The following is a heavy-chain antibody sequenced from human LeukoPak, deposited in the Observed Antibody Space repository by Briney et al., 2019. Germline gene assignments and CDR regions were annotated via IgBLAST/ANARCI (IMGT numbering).Heavy chain of an antibody. V-gene: IGHV3-23*01. CDR1: GFTFSTNA. J-gene: IGHJ4*02. Sequence: PGGSLRLSCLTSGFTFSTNAMSWVRQAPGKGLEWISGISGSGASTYYADSVTGRFTISRDNSRNTLYLQMNSLRGDDTAVYYCAKDGGKWESLHFFDYWGQGTLVTVSS. D-gene: IGHD1-26*01. CDR2: ISGSGAST. CDR3: AKDGGKWESLHFFDY.